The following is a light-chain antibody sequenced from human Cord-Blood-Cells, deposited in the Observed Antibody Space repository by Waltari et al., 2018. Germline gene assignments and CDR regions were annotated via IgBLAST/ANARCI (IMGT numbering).Light chain of an antibody. J-gene: IGLJ2*01. CDR1: SSNIGAGYD. V-gene: IGLV1-40*01. CDR3: QSYDSSLSGSV. CDR2: GNS. Sequence: QSVLTQPPSVSGAPGQRVTISCTGSSSNIGAGYDVHWYQELPGTAPKLLTFGNSKLPSGFPDRFSGSTSGTSASLASTGLQAEDEADYYCQSYDSSLSGSVFGGGTKLTVL.